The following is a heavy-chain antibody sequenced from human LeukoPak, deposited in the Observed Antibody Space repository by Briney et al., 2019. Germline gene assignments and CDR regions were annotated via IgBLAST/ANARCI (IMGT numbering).Heavy chain of an antibody. Sequence: ASVKVSCKASGYTFTGYYTHWVRQAPGQGLEWMGWINPNSGGTNYAQKLQGRVTMTTDTSTSTAYMELRSLRSDDTAVYYCARDRLRGMFHRLPGEQQLVRGDAFDIWGQGTMVTVSS. CDR3: ARDRLRGMFHRLPGEQQLVRGDAFDI. CDR1: GYTFTGYY. J-gene: IGHJ3*02. D-gene: IGHD6-13*01. CDR2: INPNSGGT. V-gene: IGHV1-2*02.